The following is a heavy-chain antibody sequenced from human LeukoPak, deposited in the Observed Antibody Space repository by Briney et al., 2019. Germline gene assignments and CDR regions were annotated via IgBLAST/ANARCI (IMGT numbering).Heavy chain of an antibody. CDR1: GGSMSSGSYY. Sequence: PSQTLSLTCTVSGGSMSSGSYYWSWIRQPAGKGLEWIGRIYTSGSTNYNPSLKSRVTISVDTSKNQFSLKLSSVTAADTAVYYCARASLSGYGFDYWGQGTLVTVSS. CDR3: ARASLSGYGFDY. J-gene: IGHJ4*02. D-gene: IGHD2-2*01. CDR2: IYTSGST. V-gene: IGHV4-61*02.